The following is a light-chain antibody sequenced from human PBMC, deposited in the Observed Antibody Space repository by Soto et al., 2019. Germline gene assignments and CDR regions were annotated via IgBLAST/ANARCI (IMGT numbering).Light chain of an antibody. CDR2: EVN. Sequence: QSALTQPPSASGSPGQSVTISCTGTSRDVGGYNYVSWYQQHPGKAPKLMIYEVNKRPSGVPGRFSGSKSGNTASLTVTGLQAEGEADYYCSSYGGTNTLVMFGGGTKLTVL. CDR3: SSYGGTNTLVM. CDR1: SRDVGGYNY. V-gene: IGLV2-8*01. J-gene: IGLJ3*02.